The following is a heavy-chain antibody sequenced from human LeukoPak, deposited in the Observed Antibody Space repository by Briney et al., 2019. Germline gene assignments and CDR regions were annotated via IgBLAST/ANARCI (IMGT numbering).Heavy chain of an antibody. Sequence: ASVKVSCKASGYTFTNYDINWMRQATGQGLEWMGWMSPNSGNTGYVQKFQGRVTMTRDTSISTAYMELSSLRSEDTAVYYCARNPPLTGDFGFWGPGTMVTVSS. J-gene: IGHJ4*02. D-gene: IGHD7-27*01. CDR3: ARNPPLTGDFGF. CDR2: MSPNSGNT. V-gene: IGHV1-8*01. CDR1: GYTFTNYD.